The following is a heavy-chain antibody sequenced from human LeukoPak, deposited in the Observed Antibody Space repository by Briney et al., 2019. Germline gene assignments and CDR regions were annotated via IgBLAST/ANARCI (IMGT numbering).Heavy chain of an antibody. J-gene: IGHJ4*02. CDR3: ARLYRSSSKYFDY. Sequence: GASVKVSCKASGYTFIGYYMHWVRQAPGQGLEWMGWINPNSGGTNYAQKFQGRVTMTRDTSISTAYMELSRLRSDDTAVYYCARLYRSSSKYFDYWGQGTLVTVSS. D-gene: IGHD6-13*01. CDR1: GYTFIGYY. V-gene: IGHV1-2*02. CDR2: INPNSGGT.